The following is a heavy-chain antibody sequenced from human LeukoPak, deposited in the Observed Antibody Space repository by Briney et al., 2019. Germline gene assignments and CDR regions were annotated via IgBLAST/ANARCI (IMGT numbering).Heavy chain of an antibody. CDR2: ISSSGSII. CDR3: ARVRGYGSESFDS. CDR1: GFTFSSYE. Sequence: GGSLRLSCAASGFTFSSYEMNWVRQAPGKGLEWVSYISSSGSIIHYADAVKGRFTTSRDNAKNSLHLQMNSLRAEDTAIYYCARVRGYGSESFDSWGQGTLVTVSS. J-gene: IGHJ4*02. V-gene: IGHV3-48*03. D-gene: IGHD3-10*01.